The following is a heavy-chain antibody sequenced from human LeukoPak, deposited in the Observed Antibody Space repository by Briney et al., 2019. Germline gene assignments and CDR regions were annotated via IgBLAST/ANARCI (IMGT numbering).Heavy chain of an antibody. CDR2: IYWDDDK. D-gene: IGHD3-22*01. Sequence: SGPTLVNPTQTLTLTCTFSGFSLSTSGVGVGWIRQPPGKALEWLALIYWDDDKHYSPSLKSRLTITKDTSKIQVVLTMTNMDPVDTATYYCARYYYDSSGQMAFDYWGQGTLVTVSS. CDR1: GFSLSTSGVG. CDR3: ARYYYDSSGQMAFDY. J-gene: IGHJ4*02. V-gene: IGHV2-5*02.